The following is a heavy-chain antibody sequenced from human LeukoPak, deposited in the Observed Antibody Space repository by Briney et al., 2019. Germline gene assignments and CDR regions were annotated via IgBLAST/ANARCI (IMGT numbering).Heavy chain of an antibody. CDR1: GFTFSSYG. J-gene: IGHJ6*02. V-gene: IGHV3-48*04. D-gene: IGHD3-22*01. CDR2: ISVRAATI. Sequence: PGRSLRLSCAASGFTFSSYGMHWVRQAPGKGLEWIAHISVRAATIYYGDSVEGRFTISRDDAKNSLFLQMNSLRVEDTAIYYCAKDFPHHYETGHGMDLWGQGTTVTVS. CDR3: AKDFPHHYETGHGMDL.